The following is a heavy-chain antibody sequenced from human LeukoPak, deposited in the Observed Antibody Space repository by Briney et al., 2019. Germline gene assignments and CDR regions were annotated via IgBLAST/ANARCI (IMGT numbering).Heavy chain of an antibody. V-gene: IGHV3-21*01. CDR3: ARVTMVRGIMNDAFDI. J-gene: IGHJ3*02. CDR2: ISTGSGHI. CDR1: GFTFSTYS. D-gene: IGHD3-10*01. Sequence: PGGSLRLSCAASGFTFSTYSMSWVRQAPGKGLEWVSSISTGSGHIYYADSVKGRFTISRDNAKNSLYLQMNSLGVEDTAVYYCARVTMVRGIMNDAFDIWGQGTMVTVSS.